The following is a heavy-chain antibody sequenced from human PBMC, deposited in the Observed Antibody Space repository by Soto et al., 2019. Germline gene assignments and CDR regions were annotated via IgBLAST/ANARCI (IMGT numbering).Heavy chain of an antibody. J-gene: IGHJ6*02. CDR2: IYSSGST. D-gene: IGHD3-3*01. Sequence: PSETLSLTCTVSGGSISSYYWSWIRQPPGKGLEWIGYIYSSGSTNYNPSLKSRVTISVDTSKNQFSLKLSSVTAADTAVYYCARGANTLLEWLSPDHYYYYGMDVWGQGTTVTVSS. V-gene: IGHV4-59*01. CDR3: ARGANTLLEWLSPDHYYYYGMDV. CDR1: GGSISSYY.